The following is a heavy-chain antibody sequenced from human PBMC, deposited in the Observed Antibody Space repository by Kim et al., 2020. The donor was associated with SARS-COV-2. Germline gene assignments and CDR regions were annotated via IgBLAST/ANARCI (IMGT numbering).Heavy chain of an antibody. V-gene: IGHV3-30*02. J-gene: IGHJ6*02. D-gene: IGHD3-22*01. Sequence: GRFTISRDNSKNTLYLQMNSLRAEDTAVYYCAKDRVGYLYDSSGSYGMDVWGQGTTVTVSS. CDR3: AKDRVGYLYDSSGSYGMDV.